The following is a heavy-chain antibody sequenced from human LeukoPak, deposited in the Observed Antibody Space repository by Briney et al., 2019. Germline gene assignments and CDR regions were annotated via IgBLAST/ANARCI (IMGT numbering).Heavy chain of an antibody. V-gene: IGHV3-23*01. J-gene: IGHJ5*02. CDR1: GFTFSSYA. CDR2: ISGSGGSA. CDR3: ATTTTVPSGFDP. Sequence: GGSLRLSCAASGFTFSSYAMSWVRQAPGKGLEWVSAISGSGGSAYYADSVKGRFTISRDNSKNTLYLQMNSLRAEDTAVYYCATTTTVPSGFDPWGQGTLVTVSS. D-gene: IGHD4-11*01.